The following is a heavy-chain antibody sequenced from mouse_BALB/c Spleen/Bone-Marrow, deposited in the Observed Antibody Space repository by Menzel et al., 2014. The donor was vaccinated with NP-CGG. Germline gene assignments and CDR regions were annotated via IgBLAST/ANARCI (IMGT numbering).Heavy chain of an antibody. Sequence: EVKLMESGGGLVQPGGSLRLSCATSGFTFSDFYMVWVRQPPGKRLEWIAASRNKANDYTTEYSASVKGRFIVSRDTSQNILYLQMNALRAEDTAIYYCARDRYDEGDWYFDVWGAGTPVTGSS. D-gene: IGHD2-14*01. CDR1: GFTFSDFY. J-gene: IGHJ1*01. V-gene: IGHV7-1*02. CDR3: ARDRYDEGDWYFDV. CDR2: SRNKANDYTT.